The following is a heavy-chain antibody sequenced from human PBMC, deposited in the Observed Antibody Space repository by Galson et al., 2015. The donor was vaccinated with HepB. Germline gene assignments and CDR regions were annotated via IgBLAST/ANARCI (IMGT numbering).Heavy chain of an antibody. V-gene: IGHV3-30*03. CDR3: AGQYSSSWPDYYYYGMDV. D-gene: IGHD6-13*01. J-gene: IGHJ6*02. CDR1: GFAFSSYG. Sequence: SLRLSCAASGFAFSSYGMHWVRQAPGKGLEWVAVISYDGSNKYYADSVKGRFTISRDNSKNTLYLQMNSLRAEDTAVYYCAGQYSSSWPDYYYYGMDVWGQGTTVTVSS. CDR2: ISYDGSNK.